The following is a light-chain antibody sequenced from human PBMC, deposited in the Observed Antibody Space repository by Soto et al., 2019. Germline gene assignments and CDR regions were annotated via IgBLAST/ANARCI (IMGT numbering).Light chain of an antibody. J-gene: IGKJ4*01. CDR1: QSISRY. Sequence: DIQMTQSPSSLSASVGDRVIITCRASQSISRYLNWYQQKPGKAPKLLIYAASSLQSGVPSRFSGSGSWTDFTLTISSLQPEDFATYYCQQSYSTSSLTFGGGTKVEIK. V-gene: IGKV1-39*01. CDR2: AAS. CDR3: QQSYSTSSLT.